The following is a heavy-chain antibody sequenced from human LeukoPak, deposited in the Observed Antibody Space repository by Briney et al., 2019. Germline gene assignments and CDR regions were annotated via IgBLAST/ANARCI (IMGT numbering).Heavy chain of an antibody. Sequence: PSETLSLTCTVSGGSISGHYWSWIRQPPGKGLEWIGFVSYSGNTNYNPSHNGRVTISLDTSKSQFSLSLNSVTAADTAVYFCARGGASSRYFGYWGQGTLVTVSS. J-gene: IGHJ4*02. D-gene: IGHD1-26*01. CDR1: GGSISGHY. V-gene: IGHV4-59*11. CDR3: ARGGASSRYFGY. CDR2: VSYSGNT.